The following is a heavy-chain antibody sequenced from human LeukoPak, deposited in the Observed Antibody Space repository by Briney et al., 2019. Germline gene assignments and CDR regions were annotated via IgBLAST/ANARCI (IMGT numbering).Heavy chain of an antibody. CDR2: IKGDGSET. CDR3: AREEVKSFDN. J-gene: IGHJ4*02. Sequence: AGGSLRLSCAASGFTFSGYWMSWVRQAPGKGLEWVANIKGDGSETSYVTSVRGRFTISRDNAKNSLYLQMNNLRVEDTAVYYCAREEVKSFDNWGQGTLVTVSS. CDR1: GFTFSGYW. V-gene: IGHV3-7*03.